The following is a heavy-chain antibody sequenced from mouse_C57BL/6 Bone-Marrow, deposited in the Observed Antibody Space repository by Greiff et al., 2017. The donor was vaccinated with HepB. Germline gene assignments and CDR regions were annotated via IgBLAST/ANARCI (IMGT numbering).Heavy chain of an antibody. V-gene: IGHV1-81*01. CDR1: GYTFTSYG. D-gene: IGHD4-1*01. Sequence: VQLQESGAELARPGASVKLSCKASGYTFTSYGISWVKQRTGQGLEWIGEIYPRSGNTYYNEKFKGKATLTADKSSSTAYMELRSLTSEDSAVYFCAKDLELGKDRFDYWGQGTTLTVSS. CDR3: AKDLELGKDRFDY. J-gene: IGHJ2*01. CDR2: IYPRSGNT.